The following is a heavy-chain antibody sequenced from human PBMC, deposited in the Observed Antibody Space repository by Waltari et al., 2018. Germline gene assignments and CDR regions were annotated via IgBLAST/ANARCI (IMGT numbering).Heavy chain of an antibody. CDR1: GFTFSSYD. Sequence: EVQLVESGGGLVQPGGSLRLSCAACGFTFSSYDMHLVRQATGKGLEWVSAIGTAGDTYYPGSVKGQFTISRENAKNSLYLQMNSLRAGDTAVYYCARRWPIGRHIAAAPFDYWGQGTLVTVSS. D-gene: IGHD6-13*01. CDR2: IGTAGDT. CDR3: ARRWPIGRHIAAAPFDY. V-gene: IGHV3-13*03. J-gene: IGHJ4*02.